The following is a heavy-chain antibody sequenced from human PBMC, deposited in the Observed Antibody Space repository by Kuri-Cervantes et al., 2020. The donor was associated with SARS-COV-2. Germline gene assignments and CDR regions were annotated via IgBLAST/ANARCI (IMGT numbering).Heavy chain of an antibody. Sequence: SETLSLTCTVSGGSISSDYWSWIRQPPGKGLEWIGFINYSGSSNYNPSLKSRVSISVDTSKNQFSLNLTSVTAADTAVYYCARVDSSLTIDYWGQGTLVTVSS. J-gene: IGHJ4*02. CDR1: GGSISSDY. CDR3: ARVDSSLTIDY. CDR2: INYSGSS. D-gene: IGHD6-13*01. V-gene: IGHV4-59*12.